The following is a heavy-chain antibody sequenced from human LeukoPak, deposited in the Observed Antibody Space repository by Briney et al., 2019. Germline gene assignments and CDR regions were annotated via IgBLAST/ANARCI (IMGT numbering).Heavy chain of an antibody. V-gene: IGHV4-31*03. CDR3: AREGRSSGNYWSDY. D-gene: IGHD3-10*01. J-gene: IGHJ4*02. CDR2: IYYSGTT. Sequence: SQTLSLTCTVSGASISNGGFYWRWIRQHPGKGLEWIGYIYYSGTTYYNPSLKSRLTISVDTSKNQFSLKLSSVTAADTAVYYCAREGRSSGNYWSDYWGQGTLVTVSS. CDR1: GASISNGGFY.